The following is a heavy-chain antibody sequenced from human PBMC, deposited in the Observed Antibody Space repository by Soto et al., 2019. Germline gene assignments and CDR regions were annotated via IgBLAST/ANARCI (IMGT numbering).Heavy chain of an antibody. CDR3: ARGRVPLGGGDWAGDY. J-gene: IGHJ4*02. Sequence: QVQLVQSGAEVKKSGSSVKVSCKASGGTFSSYAISWVRQAPGQGLEWMGGIIPIFGTANYAQKFQGGVTITADESTSTAYMELSSLRSEDTAVYYWARGRVPLGGGDWAGDYWGQGTLVTVSS. V-gene: IGHV1-69*01. CDR2: IIPIFGTA. CDR1: GGTFSSYA. D-gene: IGHD2-21*02.